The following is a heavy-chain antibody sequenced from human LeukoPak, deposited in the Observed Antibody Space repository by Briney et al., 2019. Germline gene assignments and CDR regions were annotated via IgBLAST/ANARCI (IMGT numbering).Heavy chain of an antibody. CDR1: GYSFPIYW. CDR3: ARLNGGANLLGDSLDI. D-gene: IGHD4/OR15-4a*01. Sequence: PGESLKISCKGSGYSFPIYWIAWVRLMPGKGLEWMGIIYPGDSNVRYSPSFQGQGTISADKSVTTAYLQWSSLKASDTAMYFCARLNGGANLLGDSLDIWGQGTMVTVSS. CDR2: IYPGDSNV. V-gene: IGHV5-51*01. J-gene: IGHJ3*02.